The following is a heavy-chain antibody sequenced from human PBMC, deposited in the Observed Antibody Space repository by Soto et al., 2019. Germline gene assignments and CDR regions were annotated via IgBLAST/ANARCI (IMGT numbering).Heavy chain of an antibody. V-gene: IGHV1-24*01. D-gene: IGHD1-26*01. CDR1: GYTLTELS. CDR3: ATLWRRRVIVGATSFDY. Sequence: ASVKVSCKVSGYTLTELSMHWVRQAPGKGLEWMGGFDPEDGETIYAQKFQGRVTMTEDTSTDTAYMELSSLRSEDTAVYYCATLWRRRVIVGATSFDYWGQGTLVTVSS. J-gene: IGHJ4*02. CDR2: FDPEDGET.